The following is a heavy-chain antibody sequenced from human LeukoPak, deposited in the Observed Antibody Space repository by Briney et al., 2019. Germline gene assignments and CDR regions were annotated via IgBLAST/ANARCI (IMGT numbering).Heavy chain of an antibody. J-gene: IGHJ6*02. Sequence: ASVKVSCKASGYTFTSYDINWVRQATGQGLEWMGWMNPNSGNTGYAQKFQGRVTMTRNTSISTAYMELSSLRSEDTAVYYCARGGIPAANVANYYYYYGMDVWGQGTTVTVSS. D-gene: IGHD2-2*01. CDR1: GYTFTSYD. V-gene: IGHV1-8*01. CDR3: ARGGIPAANVANYYYYYGMDV. CDR2: MNPNSGNT.